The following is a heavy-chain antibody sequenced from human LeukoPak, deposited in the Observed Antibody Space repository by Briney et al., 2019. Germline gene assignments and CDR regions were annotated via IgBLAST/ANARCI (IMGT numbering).Heavy chain of an antibody. CDR1: GGSIYGGDYS. D-gene: IGHD3-16*01. V-gene: IGHV4-30-2*06. Sequence: KTSETLSLTCTISGGSIYGGDYSWSWLRQSPGKGLEWIGYIYHDGSTFYNPSLKSRVTLSVDPSKNQFSLRLGSVTAADTAVYYCARGALMIDAFDIWGQGTLVTVSP. CDR3: ARGALMIDAFDI. CDR2: IYHDGST. J-gene: IGHJ3*02.